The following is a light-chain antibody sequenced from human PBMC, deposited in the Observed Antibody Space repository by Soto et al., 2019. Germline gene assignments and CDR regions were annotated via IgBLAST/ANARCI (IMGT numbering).Light chain of an antibody. CDR2: DAS. CDR3: QQYGSSPSYT. CDR1: QSVSSRY. Sequence: IVLTQSPGTLSLSPGERATLSCRASQSVSSRYLAWYQQTPGQAPRLLIYDASNRATGIPARFSGSGSGTDFTLTISRLEPEDFAVYYCQQYGSSPSYTFGQGTRLEIK. V-gene: IGKV3-20*01. J-gene: IGKJ5*01.